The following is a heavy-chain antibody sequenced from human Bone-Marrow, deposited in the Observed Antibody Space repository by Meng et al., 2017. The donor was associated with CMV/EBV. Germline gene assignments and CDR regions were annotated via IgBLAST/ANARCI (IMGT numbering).Heavy chain of an antibody. CDR3: AKHNGGAVPAAIGY. D-gene: IGHD2-2*01. V-gene: IGHV3-21*04. CDR1: GFTFSSYS. Sequence: GESLKISCAASGFTFSSYSMNWVRQAPGKGLEWVSSISSSSSYIYYADSVKGRFTISRDNAKNSLYLQVNSLRAEDTAVYYCAKHNGGAVPAAIGYWGQGTLVTVSS. CDR2: ISSSSSYI. J-gene: IGHJ4*02.